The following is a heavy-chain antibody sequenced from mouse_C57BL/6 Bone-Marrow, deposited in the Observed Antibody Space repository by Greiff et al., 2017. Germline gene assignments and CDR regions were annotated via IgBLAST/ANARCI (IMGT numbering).Heavy chain of an antibody. D-gene: IGHD2-12*01. V-gene: IGHV7-1*01. CDR3: ARDAIRLGLAMDY. J-gene: IGHJ4*01. Sequence: EVNVVESGGGLVQSGRSLRLSCATSGFTFSDFYMEWVRQAPGKGLEWIAASRNKANDYTTEYSASVKGRFIVSRDTSQSILYLQMNALRAEDTAIYYCARDAIRLGLAMDYWGQGTSVTVSS. CDR2: SRNKANDYTT. CDR1: GFTFSDFY.